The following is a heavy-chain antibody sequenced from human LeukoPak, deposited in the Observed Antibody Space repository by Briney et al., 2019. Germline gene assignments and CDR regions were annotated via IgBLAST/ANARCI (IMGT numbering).Heavy chain of an antibody. CDR2: IYYSGST. Sequence: PSETLSLTCTVSGGSISSYYWSWIRQPPGKGLEWIGYIYYSGSTNYNPSLKSRVTISVDTSKNQFSLKLSSVTAADTAVYYCARGEYYYDSSGYYPLFDYWGQGTLVTVSS. CDR3: ARGEYYYDSSGYYPLFDY. V-gene: IGHV4-59*08. D-gene: IGHD3-22*01. CDR1: GGSISSYY. J-gene: IGHJ4*02.